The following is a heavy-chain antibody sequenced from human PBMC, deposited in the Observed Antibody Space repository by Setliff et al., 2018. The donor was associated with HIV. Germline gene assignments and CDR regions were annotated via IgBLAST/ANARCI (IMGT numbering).Heavy chain of an antibody. CDR3: ARDQSQSIVARQDGVYYYYYMDV. J-gene: IGHJ6*03. V-gene: IGHV3-11*06. CDR2: ISRSSSSK. D-gene: IGHD6-6*01. CDR1: GFTFSDHY. Sequence: PGGSLRLSCAASGFTFSDHYMDWVRQAPGKGLEWVAYISRSSSSKYYADSVKGRFTISRDNAKNSLYLQLNSLRAEDTAVYYCARDQSQSIVARQDGVYYYYYMDVWGKGTTVTVSS.